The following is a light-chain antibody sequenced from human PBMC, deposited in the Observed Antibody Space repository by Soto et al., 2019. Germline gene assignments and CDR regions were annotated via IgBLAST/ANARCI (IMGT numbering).Light chain of an antibody. CDR3: QQYNNRKM. CDR2: GAA. J-gene: IGKJ1*01. V-gene: IGKV3-15*01. CDR1: QSVDTN. Sequence: EIVMTQSPAILSVSPGDRVTLSCRASQSVDTNLAWYQQKPGQAPRLLIYGAAIRASGIPARFSGSGSGTEFTLTITSLQSEDFAVYFCQQYNNRKMFGQGTRVEIK.